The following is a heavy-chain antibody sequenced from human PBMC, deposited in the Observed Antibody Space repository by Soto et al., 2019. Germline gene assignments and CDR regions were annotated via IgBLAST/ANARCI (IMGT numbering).Heavy chain of an antibody. CDR3: ARASWELLRWGDNWFDP. D-gene: IGHD1-26*01. Sequence: QVQLVQSGAEVKKPGSSVKVSCKASGGTFSSYAISWVRQAPGQGLEWMGGIIPIFGTANYAQKFQGRVTITADESTSTAYMELSSLRSEDTTVYYCARASWELLRWGDNWFDPWGQGTLVTVSS. CDR1: GGTFSSYA. J-gene: IGHJ5*02. V-gene: IGHV1-69*01. CDR2: IIPIFGTA.